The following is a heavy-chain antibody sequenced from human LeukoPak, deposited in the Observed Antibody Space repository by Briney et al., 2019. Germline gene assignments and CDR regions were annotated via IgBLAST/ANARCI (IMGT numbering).Heavy chain of an antibody. CDR1: EFTFSSYA. CDR2: K. D-gene: IGHD6-6*01. CDR3: ARVFRGSSDY. Sequence: PGRSLRLSCAASEFTFSSYAMHWVRQAPGKGLEWVAVKYYADSVKGRFTISRDNSKNTLYLQMNSLRAEDTAVYYCARVFRGSSDYWGQGTLVTVSS. V-gene: IGHV3-30*01. J-gene: IGHJ4*02.